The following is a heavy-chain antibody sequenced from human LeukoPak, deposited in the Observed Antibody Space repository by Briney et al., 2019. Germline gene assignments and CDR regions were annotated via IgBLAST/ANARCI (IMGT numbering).Heavy chain of an antibody. J-gene: IGHJ6*03. CDR1: GGSISSSNW. CDR2: IYHSGST. Sequence: PSETLSLTCAVSGGSISSSNWWSWVRQPPGKGLEWIGEIYHSGSTNYNPSLKSRVTISVDTSKNQFSLKLTSVTAADTAVYYCARDMGWNMDVWGKGTTVTVSS. V-gene: IGHV4-4*02. D-gene: IGHD6-19*01. CDR3: ARDMGWNMDV.